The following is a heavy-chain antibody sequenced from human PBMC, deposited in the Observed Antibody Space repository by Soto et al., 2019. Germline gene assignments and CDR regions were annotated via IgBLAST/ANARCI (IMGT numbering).Heavy chain of an antibody. CDR3: ARDSGYCSSTSCYGIYGMDV. CDR1: GYTFTGYY. Sequence: QVQLVQSGAEVKKPGASVKVSCKASGYTFTGYYMHWVRQAPGQGLEWMGWINPNSGGTNYAQKFQGRVTMTRDTSISAAYMELGRLRSDDTAVYYCARDSGYCSSTSCYGIYGMDVWGQGTTVTVSS. J-gene: IGHJ6*02. V-gene: IGHV1-2*02. CDR2: INPNSGGT. D-gene: IGHD2-2*01.